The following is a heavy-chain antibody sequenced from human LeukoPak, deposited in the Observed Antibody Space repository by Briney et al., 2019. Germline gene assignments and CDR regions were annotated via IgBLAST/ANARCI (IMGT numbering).Heavy chain of an antibody. J-gene: IGHJ4*02. V-gene: IGHV3-7*01. CDR2: IKQDGSDK. D-gene: IGHD6-13*01. CDR3: ATGQQLGY. CDR1: GLTLSSYW. Sequence: GESLRLSCVASGLTLSSYWMSWVRQAPGRGLEWVANIKQDGSDKYYVDSVKGRFTISRDNAKKSLYLQMNSLRAEDTAVYYCATGQQLGYWGQGTLVTVSS.